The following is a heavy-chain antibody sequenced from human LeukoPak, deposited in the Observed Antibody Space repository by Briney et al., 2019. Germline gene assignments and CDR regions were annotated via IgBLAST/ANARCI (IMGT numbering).Heavy chain of an antibody. J-gene: IGHJ4*02. V-gene: IGHV3-7*01. Sequence: GGSLRLSCAASGFTFSSYWMSWVRQAPGKGLEWVANIKQDGSEKYYVDSVKGRFTISRDNAKNSLYLQMNSLGAEDTAVYYCARGNWGSYYDTSGPTDYWGQGTLATVSS. CDR1: GFTFSSYW. CDR3: ARGNWGSYYDTSGPTDY. D-gene: IGHD3-22*01. CDR2: IKQDGSEK.